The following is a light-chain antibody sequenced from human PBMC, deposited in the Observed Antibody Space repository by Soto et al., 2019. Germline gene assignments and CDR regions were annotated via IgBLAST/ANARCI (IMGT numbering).Light chain of an antibody. CDR3: CSYAGSYTLV. V-gene: IGLV2-11*01. J-gene: IGLJ3*02. CDR2: DVS. CDR1: SSDVGGYNY. Sequence: QSVLTQPRSVSGSPGQSVTISCTGTSSDVGGYNYVSWYQHHPGKAPKLLIYDVSRRPSGVPDRFSGSKSGNTASLAISGLQAEDVADYYCCSYAGSYTLVFGGGTKLTVL.